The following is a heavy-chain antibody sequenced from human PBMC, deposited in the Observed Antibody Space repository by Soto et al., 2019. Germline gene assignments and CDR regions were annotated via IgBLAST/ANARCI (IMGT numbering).Heavy chain of an antibody. V-gene: IGHV3-33*01. CDR1: GFTFSGFG. Sequence: GGSLRLSCAASGFTFSGFGMHWVRQAPGKGLEWVAIIWYDGSDKYYADSVRGRFTISRDNSKNTLSLQMNSLRAEDTAVYHCAFGNLSYYFDYWGQGAPVTVSS. J-gene: IGHJ4*02. CDR3: AFGNLSYYFDY. D-gene: IGHD3-16*01. CDR2: IWYDGSDK.